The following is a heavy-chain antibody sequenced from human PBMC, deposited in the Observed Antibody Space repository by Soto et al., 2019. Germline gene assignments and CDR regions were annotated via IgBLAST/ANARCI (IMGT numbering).Heavy chain of an antibody. V-gene: IGHV3-30-3*01. Sequence: QVQLVESGGGVVQPGRSLRLSCAASGFTFSSYAMHWVRQAPGKGLEWVAVISYDGSNKYYADSVKGRFTISRDNSTNTLYLQMNSLRAEDTAVYYCARDRRVGFKGYFDYWGQGTLVTVSS. CDR1: GFTFSSYA. J-gene: IGHJ4*02. CDR3: ARDRRVGFKGYFDY. D-gene: IGHD2-2*01. CDR2: ISYDGSNK.